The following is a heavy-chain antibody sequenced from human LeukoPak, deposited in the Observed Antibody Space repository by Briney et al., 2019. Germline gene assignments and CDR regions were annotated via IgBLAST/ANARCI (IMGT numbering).Heavy chain of an antibody. J-gene: IGHJ4*02. CDR2: INPNSGGT. CDR1: GYTFTGYY. Sequence: ASVKVSCKASGYTFTGYYMHWVRQAPGQGLEWMGWINPNSGGTNYAQKFQGWVTMTRDTSISTAYMELSRLRSDDTAVYYCARVAVAGKFPPYYFDYWGQGTLVTVSS. D-gene: IGHD6-19*01. V-gene: IGHV1-2*04. CDR3: ARVAVAGKFPPYYFDY.